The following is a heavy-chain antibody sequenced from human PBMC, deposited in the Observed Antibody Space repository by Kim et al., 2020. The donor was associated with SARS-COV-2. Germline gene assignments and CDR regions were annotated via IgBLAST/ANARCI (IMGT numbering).Heavy chain of an antibody. J-gene: IGHJ4*02. D-gene: IGHD3-10*01. CDR2: IYYSGST. CDR1: GGSISSSSYY. Sequence: SETLSLTCTVSGGSISSSSYYWGWIRQPPGKGLEWIGSIYYSGSTYYNPSLKSRVTISVDTSKNQFSLKLSSVTAADTAVYYCARHVRSLWFGETIYWGQGTLVTVSS. CDR3: ARHVRSLWFGETIY. V-gene: IGHV4-39*01.